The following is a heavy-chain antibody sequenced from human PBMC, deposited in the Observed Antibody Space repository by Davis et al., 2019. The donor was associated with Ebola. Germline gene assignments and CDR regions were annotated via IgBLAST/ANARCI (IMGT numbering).Heavy chain of an antibody. CDR3: ARGRTGSNHPRLDS. J-gene: IGHJ4*02. Sequence: MPSETLSLTCAVYGASFSGYYWSWIRQPPGKGLEWIGEMNRDGGTTYNPSLESRVTIASDMSKKQFSLKLKSVTAADTAVYYCARGRTGSNHPRLDSWGQGTLVTVSS. D-gene: IGHD7-27*01. CDR2: MNRDGGT. V-gene: IGHV4-34*01. CDR1: GASFSGYY.